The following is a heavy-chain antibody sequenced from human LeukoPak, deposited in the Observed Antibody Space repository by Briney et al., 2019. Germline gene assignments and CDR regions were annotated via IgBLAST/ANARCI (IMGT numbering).Heavy chain of an antibody. Sequence: GGSLRLSCAASGFIFTNYFMSWVRQAPGKGLEWVASIKHDGSEKYYVDSVRGRFTISRDNTMNSLYLQMSSLRAEDAAVYYCATDRGWRTSGYYLYYFEYWGQGTLVTYSS. D-gene: IGHD3-3*01. CDR3: ATDRGWRTSGYYLYYFEY. CDR2: IKHDGSEK. V-gene: IGHV3-7*01. CDR1: GFIFTNYF. J-gene: IGHJ4*02.